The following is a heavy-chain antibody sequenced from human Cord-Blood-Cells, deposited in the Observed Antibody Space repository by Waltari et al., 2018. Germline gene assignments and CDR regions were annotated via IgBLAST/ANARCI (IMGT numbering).Heavy chain of an antibody. CDR1: GYTLTELS. CDR3: ATGAVRWRWFDP. CDR2: FDPEEGET. V-gene: IGHV1-24*01. J-gene: IGHJ5*02. Sequence: QVQLVQSGAEVKTPGASVKVSCKVSGYTLTELSMHWVRRAPGKGLEWMGGFDPEEGETIYAQKFQGRVTMTEDTSTDTAYMELSSLRSEDTAVYYCATGAVRWRWFDPWGQGTLVTVSS. D-gene: IGHD3-10*01.